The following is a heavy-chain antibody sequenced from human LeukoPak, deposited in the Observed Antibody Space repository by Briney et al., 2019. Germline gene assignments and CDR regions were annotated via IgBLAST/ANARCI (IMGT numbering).Heavy chain of an antibody. J-gene: IGHJ4*02. D-gene: IGHD1-1*01. V-gene: IGHV3-48*03. CDR1: GFXFSGYE. CDR2: ISSSSSGNAI. Sequence: GGSLRLSCAASGFXFSGYEGNWVRQAPGKGLQWISYISSSSSGNAIKYADSVQGRFTIFRDNAKNSVYLQMNSLRAEDTAIYYCARKVTGTTYFDYWGQGTLVTVSS. CDR3: ARKVTGTTYFDY.